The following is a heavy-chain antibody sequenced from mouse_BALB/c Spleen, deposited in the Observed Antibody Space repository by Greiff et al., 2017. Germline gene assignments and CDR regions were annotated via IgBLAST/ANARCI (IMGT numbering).Heavy chain of an antibody. J-gene: IGHJ1*01. CDR2: ILPGSGST. V-gene: IGHV1-9*01. D-gene: IGHD2-14*01. CDR3: ARGKGLGYRWYFDD. Sequence: VQLQQSGAELMKPGASVKISCKATGYTFSSYWIDWVKQRPGHGLEWIGEILPGSGSTNYNEKFKGKATFTADTSSNTAYMQLSSLTSEDSAVYYGARGKGLGYRWYFDDWGAGTTVTVSS. CDR1: GYTFSSYW.